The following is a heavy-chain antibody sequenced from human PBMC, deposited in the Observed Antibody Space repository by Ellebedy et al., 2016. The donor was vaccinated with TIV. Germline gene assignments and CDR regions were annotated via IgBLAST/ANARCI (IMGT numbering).Heavy chain of an antibody. CDR2: IATSGTTI. CDR1: GFTLSDFY. D-gene: IGHD6-13*01. CDR3: AGSSWYMAFDI. J-gene: IGHJ3*02. V-gene: IGHV3-11*01. Sequence: GGSLRLXXAASGFTLSDFYMTWIRQAPGKGLEWISYIATSGTTIYHADSVKGRFTISRDNAKNSLYLQMNSLRAEDTAVYYCAGSSWYMAFDIWGQGTMVTVSS.